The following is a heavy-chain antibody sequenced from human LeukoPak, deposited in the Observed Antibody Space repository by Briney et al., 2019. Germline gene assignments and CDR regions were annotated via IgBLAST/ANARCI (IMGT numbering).Heavy chain of an antibody. CDR2: ISAYNGNT. V-gene: IGHV1-18*01. J-gene: IGHJ6*02. Sequence: GASVKVSCKASGYTFTSYGIRWVRQAPGQGREWMGWISAYNGNTNYAQKLQGRVTRTTDTSTSTAYMKLRSVRSDDTAVYYCARVLITIFGVAPYYGMDVWGQGTTVTVSS. CDR1: GYTFTSYG. D-gene: IGHD3-3*01. CDR3: ARVLITIFGVAPYYGMDV.